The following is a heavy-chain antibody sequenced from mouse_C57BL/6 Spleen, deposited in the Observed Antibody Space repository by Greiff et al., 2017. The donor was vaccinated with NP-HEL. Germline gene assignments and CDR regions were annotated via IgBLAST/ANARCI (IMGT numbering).Heavy chain of an antibody. J-gene: IGHJ4*01. CDR2: ISSGSSTI. CDR3: ARDDYNYYAMDY. CDR1: GFTFSDYG. Sequence: EVMLVESGGGLVKPGGSLKLSCAASGFTFSDYGMHWVRQAPEKGLEWVAYISSGSSTIYYADTVKGRFTISRDNAKNTLFLQMTSLRSEDTAMYYCARDDYNYYAMDYWVQGTSVTVSS. V-gene: IGHV5-17*01. D-gene: IGHD2-4*01.